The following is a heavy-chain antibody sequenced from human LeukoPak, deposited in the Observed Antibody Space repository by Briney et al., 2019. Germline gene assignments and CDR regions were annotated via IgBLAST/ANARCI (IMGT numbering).Heavy chain of an antibody. CDR2: INPSGGST. CDR3: AADLGGILDRGDYHPPWFDP. J-gene: IGHJ5*02. D-gene: IGHD4-17*01. CDR1: GYTFTSYY. Sequence: ASVKVSCKASGYTFTSYYMHWVRQAPGQGLEWMGIINPSGGSTSYAQKFQGRVTMTRDMSTSTVYMELSSLRSEDTAVYYCAADLGGILDRGDYHPPWFDPWGQGTLVTVSS. V-gene: IGHV1-46*01.